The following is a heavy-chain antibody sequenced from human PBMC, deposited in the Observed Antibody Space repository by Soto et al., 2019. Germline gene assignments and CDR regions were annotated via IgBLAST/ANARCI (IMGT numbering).Heavy chain of an antibody. Sequence: QLQLQESGPGLVKPSETLSLTCTVSGGSISTYYWNWIRQPPGKGLEWIGDIYYSGRTNYNPSLKSRVAISVDMSKNQFSLNLSSVTPADTAVYYCARGRGYSGQRRGWFDSWGQGTLVTVSS. D-gene: IGHD5-12*01. CDR3: ARGRGYSGQRRGWFDS. CDR2: IYYSGRT. J-gene: IGHJ5*01. V-gene: IGHV4-59*01. CDR1: GGSISTYY.